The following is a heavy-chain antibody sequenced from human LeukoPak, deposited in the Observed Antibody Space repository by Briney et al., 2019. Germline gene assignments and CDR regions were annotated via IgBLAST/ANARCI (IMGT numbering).Heavy chain of an antibody. CDR2: ITPNSGGT. J-gene: IGHJ5*02. Sequence: VSVKVSCKASGYTFTAYYVHWVRQAPGQGREWMGWITPNSGGTKYARKFQGRVTMTRDTSISTAYMELSGLRSDDTAVYYCARGFRLSAIEDWFDPWGQGTLVTVSS. D-gene: IGHD2-2*02. CDR1: GYTFTAYY. CDR3: ARGFRLSAIEDWFDP. V-gene: IGHV1-2*02.